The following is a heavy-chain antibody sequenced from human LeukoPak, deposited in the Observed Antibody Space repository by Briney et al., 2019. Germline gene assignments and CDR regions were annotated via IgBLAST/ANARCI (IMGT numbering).Heavy chain of an antibody. CDR2: ISYDGSEK. V-gene: IGHV3-30-3*01. CDR3: AREGSSGYYPY. D-gene: IGHD3-22*01. J-gene: IGHJ4*02. CDR1: GLTFSSYP. Sequence: GGSLRLSCAASGLTFSSYPMHWVRQAPGKGLEWVAVISYDGSEKHYADPVEGRFTISRDNSKNTLYLQINSLRAEDTAVYYCAREGSSGYYPYWGQGILVTVSS.